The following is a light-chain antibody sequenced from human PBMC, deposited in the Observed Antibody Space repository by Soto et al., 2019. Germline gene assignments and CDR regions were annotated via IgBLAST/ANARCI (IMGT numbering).Light chain of an antibody. CDR3: QQYKSYSLT. CDR2: DVS. V-gene: IGKV1-5*01. J-gene: IGKJ4*01. Sequence: DIQMTQSRSTLSASVGDRVTITCRASQTISSWLAWYQQKPGKAPKLLIYDVSSLESGVPSRFSGSGSGTEFTLTISSLQPDDFAIYYCQQYKSYSLTFGGGTKVEIK. CDR1: QTISSW.